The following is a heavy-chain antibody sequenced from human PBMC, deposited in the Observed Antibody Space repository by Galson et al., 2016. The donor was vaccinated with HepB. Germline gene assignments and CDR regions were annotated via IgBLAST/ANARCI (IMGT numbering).Heavy chain of an antibody. J-gene: IGHJ6*02. Sequence: VKVSCKASGYTFTAYYMHWVQQAPGKGLEWMGLIDPEDGEEMYAEKFQGRVTVSADTSTDTAYMELSSLRSEDTAVYFRATNLRGGGYYYGLDVWGQGTTITVSS. CDR2: IDPEDGEE. V-gene: IGHV1-69-2*01. D-gene: IGHD3-10*01. CDR3: ATNLRGGGYYYGLDV. CDR1: GYTFTAYY.